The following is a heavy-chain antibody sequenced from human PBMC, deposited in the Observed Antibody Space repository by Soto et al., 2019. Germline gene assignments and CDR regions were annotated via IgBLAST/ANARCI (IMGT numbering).Heavy chain of an antibody. CDR3: ARGGGYDSFDY. CDR2: ISHLEST. V-gene: IGHV4-30-2*06. D-gene: IGHD5-12*01. J-gene: IGHJ4*02. CDR1: GASISYGGFS. Sequence: PSETLSLTCTFSGASISYGGFSWSWIRQSPGKGLEWIGYISHLESTYFHPSFKSRLTMSIDRTRNQFSLKLSSVTAADMAVYYCARGGGYDSFDYWGQGVLVTVSS.